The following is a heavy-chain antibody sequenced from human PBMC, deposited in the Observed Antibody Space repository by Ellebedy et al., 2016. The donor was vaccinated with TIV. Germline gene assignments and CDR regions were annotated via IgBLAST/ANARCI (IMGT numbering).Heavy chain of an antibody. V-gene: IGHV4-59*08. Sequence: MPSETLSLTCTVSGDSISTSYWSWIRQPPGQGLQWIGFIYYTGSTEYNPSLKSRVTMSIDTSMNQLSLRLTSVAAADTAVYYCARQPWLYGAFDIWGLGTVVTVSS. CDR2: IYYTGST. CDR3: ARQPWLYGAFDI. D-gene: IGHD2-2*02. J-gene: IGHJ3*02. CDR1: GDSISTSY.